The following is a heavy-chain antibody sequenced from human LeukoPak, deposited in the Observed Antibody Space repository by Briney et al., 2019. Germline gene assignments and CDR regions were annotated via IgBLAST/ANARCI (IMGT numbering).Heavy chain of an antibody. CDR1: GFTFSSFA. J-gene: IGHJ4*02. CDR3: TRLDSSSSTTPFDH. D-gene: IGHD6-13*01. V-gene: IGHV3-23*01. CDR2: ISGSAST. Sequence: GGSLRLSCAASGFTFSSFAMTWVRQAPGKGLKWVSAISGSASTYYADSVKGRFTISRDNSKNTLYLQMNSLRAEDTAVYYCTRLDSSSSTTPFDHWGQGTLVTVSS.